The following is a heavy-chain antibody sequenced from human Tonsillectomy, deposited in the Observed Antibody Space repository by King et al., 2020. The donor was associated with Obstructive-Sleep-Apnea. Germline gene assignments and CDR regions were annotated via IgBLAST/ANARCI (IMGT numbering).Heavy chain of an antibody. Sequence: HVQLQQWGAGLLKPSETLSLTCTVYGGSFSDYYWSWIRQPPGKGLEWIGEINHSASTNYNPSLKIRVSISVDTSKNQFSLKLNSSTAADTAVYYCARGSGAAAVNWFDPWGQGTLVTVSS. CDR3: ARGSGAAAVNWFDP. J-gene: IGHJ5*02. V-gene: IGHV4-34*01. CDR2: INHSAST. D-gene: IGHD6-13*01. CDR1: GGSFSDYY.